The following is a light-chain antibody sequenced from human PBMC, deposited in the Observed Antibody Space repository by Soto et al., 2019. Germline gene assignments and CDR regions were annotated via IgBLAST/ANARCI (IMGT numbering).Light chain of an antibody. CDR2: DAS. V-gene: IGKV1-33*01. CDR1: QNINNY. Sequence: DIKMTQSPSSLXVSVGDRVXXXXQASQNINNYLNWYQQKPGRAPKLLIYDASNLEAGVPSRFRGSGSGTDFTFTISRLQPEDIATYYCQQYENLPTFGQGTRLEIK. J-gene: IGKJ5*01. CDR3: QQYENLPT.